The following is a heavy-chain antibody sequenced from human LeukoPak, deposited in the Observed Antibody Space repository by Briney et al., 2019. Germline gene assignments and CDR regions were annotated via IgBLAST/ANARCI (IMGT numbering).Heavy chain of an antibody. CDR3: ARDQLYCSGGICYFDY. J-gene: IGHJ4*02. Sequence: GGSLRLSCAASEFIFSNYWMHWVRQAPGKGLVWVSRIKSDGSSITYAESVKGRFTISRDNAKNTLYLQMNSLRAEDTAVYYCARDQLYCSGGICYFDYWGRGTLVTVSS. V-gene: IGHV3-74*01. D-gene: IGHD2-15*01. CDR2: IKSDGSSI. CDR1: EFIFSNYW.